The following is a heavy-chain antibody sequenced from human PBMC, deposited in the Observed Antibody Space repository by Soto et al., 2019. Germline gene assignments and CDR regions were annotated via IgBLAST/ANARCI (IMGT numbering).Heavy chain of an antibody. CDR1: GYTFTGYY. V-gene: IGHV1-2*04. CDR2: INPNRGGT. Sequence: ASGKVSCKASGYTFTGYYMHWVRQAPGQGLEWMGWINPNRGGTNYAQKFQGWVTMTRDTSISTAYMELSRLRSDDTAVYYCARIGIAARAYYYYMDVWGKGTTVTGSS. J-gene: IGHJ6*03. CDR3: ARIGIAARAYYYYMDV. D-gene: IGHD6-6*01.